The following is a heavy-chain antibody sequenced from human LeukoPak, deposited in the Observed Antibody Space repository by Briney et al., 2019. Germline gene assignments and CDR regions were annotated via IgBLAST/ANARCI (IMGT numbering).Heavy chain of an antibody. Sequence: SVTVSCKASGGTFSGYAINWVRQAPGQGLEWMGGIIPIFGTSNYAQRFQGRVTISADESTSTAYMELSSLRSEDTAVYYCASPMVYDTYYYYHGMDVWGQGTTVTVSS. V-gene: IGHV1-69*13. CDR1: GGTFSGYA. J-gene: IGHJ6*02. D-gene: IGHD2-8*01. CDR2: IIPIFGTS. CDR3: ASPMVYDTYYYYHGMDV.